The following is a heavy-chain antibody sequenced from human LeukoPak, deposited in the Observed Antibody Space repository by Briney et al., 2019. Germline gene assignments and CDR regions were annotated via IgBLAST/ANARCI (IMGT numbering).Heavy chain of an antibody. CDR1: GLTFSRYA. V-gene: IGHV3-23*01. CDR2: IPVSGDPT. Sequence: GGSLRLSCAASGLTFSRYAMTWVRQAPGKGLEWVSSIPVSGDPTYYADSVRGRFTVSRDNSKSSLYLQMNGLRAEDTALYYCARDPNGDYVGAFDMWGQGTMVTVSS. J-gene: IGHJ3*02. D-gene: IGHD4-17*01. CDR3: ARDPNGDYVGAFDM.